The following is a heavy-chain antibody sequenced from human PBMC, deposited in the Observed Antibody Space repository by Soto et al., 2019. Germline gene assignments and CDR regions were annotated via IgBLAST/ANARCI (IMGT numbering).Heavy chain of an antibody. D-gene: IGHD6-13*01. CDR1: GFTFNSYG. Sequence: QEQLVESGGGVVQSGTSLRLSCVASGFTFNSYGMHWVRQAPGKGLEWVAAIWFDGSDKYYADSVKGRFTISRDNSKNTLYLQMNSLRAEDTGVYYCARLVGAAAGRFDPWGQGTLVIVSS. V-gene: IGHV3-33*01. J-gene: IGHJ5*02. CDR3: ARLVGAAAGRFDP. CDR2: IWFDGSDK.